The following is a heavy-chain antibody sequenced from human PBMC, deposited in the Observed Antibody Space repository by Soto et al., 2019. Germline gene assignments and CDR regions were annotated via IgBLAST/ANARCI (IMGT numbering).Heavy chain of an antibody. D-gene: IGHD3-22*01. J-gene: IGHJ6*02. CDR2: IIPIFGTA. Sequence: GASVKVSCKASGGTFSSYAISSVRQAPGQGLEWMGGIIPIFGTANYAQKFQGRVTITADESTSTAYMELSSLRSEDTAVYYCARDRGGSWITTTPTGRYYYYGMDVWGQGTTVTVSS. V-gene: IGHV1-69*13. CDR3: ARDRGGSWITTTPTGRYYYYGMDV. CDR1: GGTFSSYA.